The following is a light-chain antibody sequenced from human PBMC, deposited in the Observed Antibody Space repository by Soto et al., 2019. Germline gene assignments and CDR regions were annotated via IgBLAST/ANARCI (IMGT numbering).Light chain of an antibody. J-gene: IGLJ2*01. CDR1: SIGRRS. CDR3: QVWDSSNDHPI. Sequence: SYELTQPPSVSVAPGQTARITCEGNSIGRRSVHWYQQKPGLAPVLVVYDDSDRPSGIPERLSGSNSGNTATLTISWVEAGDEADYYCQVWDSSNDHPIFGGGTKVTV. V-gene: IGLV3-21*02. CDR2: DDS.